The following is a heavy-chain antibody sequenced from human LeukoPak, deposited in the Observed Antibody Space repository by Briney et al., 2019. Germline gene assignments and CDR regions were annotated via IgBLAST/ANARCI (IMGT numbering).Heavy chain of an antibody. Sequence: ASVKVSCKASGYTFTSYGISWVRQAPGQGLEWMGWISAYNGNTNYAQKLQGRVTMTTETSTSTAFLEVRSLRSDDTAVYYCARDGLHYFYYMDVWGKGTTVTISS. CDR2: ISAYNGNT. CDR1: GYTFTSYG. J-gene: IGHJ6*03. CDR3: ARDGLHYFYYMDV. V-gene: IGHV1-18*01.